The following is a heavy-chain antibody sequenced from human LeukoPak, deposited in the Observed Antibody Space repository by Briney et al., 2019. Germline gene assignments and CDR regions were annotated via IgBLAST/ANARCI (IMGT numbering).Heavy chain of an antibody. CDR1: GYSFTGYY. V-gene: IGHV1-2*02. CDR2: INPNSGGT. CDR3: ARPSCIAVAGTN. D-gene: IGHD6-19*01. Sequence: GASVTVSCKASGYSFTGYYMQWVRQAPGQGLEWMGWINPNSGGTNYAQKFQGRVTMTRDTSISTAYMELSRLRADDTAVYYCARPSCIAVAGTNWGQGTLVTVSS. J-gene: IGHJ4*02.